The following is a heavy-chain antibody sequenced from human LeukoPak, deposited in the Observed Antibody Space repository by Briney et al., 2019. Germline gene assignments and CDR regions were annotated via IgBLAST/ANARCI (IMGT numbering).Heavy chain of an antibody. J-gene: IGHJ4*02. Sequence: PGGSLRLSCAASGFTFTSYAMSWVRQAPGKGLELVSAISGSGGSTYYADSVKGRFTISRDNSKNTLYLQMNSLRAEDTAVYYCAKDGLSSDYGDYGPFDYWGQGTLVTVSS. CDR2: ISGSGGST. D-gene: IGHD4-17*01. CDR1: GFTFTSYA. V-gene: IGHV3-23*01. CDR3: AKDGLSSDYGDYGPFDY.